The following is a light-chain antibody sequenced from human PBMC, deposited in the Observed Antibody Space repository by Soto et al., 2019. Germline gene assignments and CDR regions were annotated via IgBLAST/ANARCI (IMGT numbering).Light chain of an antibody. Sequence: AIQITKSPSSLSASVGDRGTITCRASQAIRNDVGWYQQKPGKAPKVLIYAASTLQSGVPSRFSGSGFGTDFTLTISSMQPEDFANYYCLQDYNLPWTFGQGTKVDIK. CDR1: QAIRND. CDR2: AAS. CDR3: LQDYNLPWT. J-gene: IGKJ1*01. V-gene: IGKV1-6*01.